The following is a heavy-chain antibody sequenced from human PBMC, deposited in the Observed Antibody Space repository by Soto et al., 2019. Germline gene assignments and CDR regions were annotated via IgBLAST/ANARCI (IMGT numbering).Heavy chain of an antibody. Sequence: PGGPLRLSCAASGLTVSSSYMSWVRQAPGKGLQWVSVIYSAGSTYYANSVKGRFTISRDISTNMVYLQMSSLTDEDTAVYYCARAREPEYSSAISFDIWGQGALVTVSS. V-gene: IGHV3-53*01. CDR1: GLTVSSSY. J-gene: IGHJ4*02. D-gene: IGHD5-18*01. CDR3: ARAREPEYSSAISFDI. CDR2: IYSAGST.